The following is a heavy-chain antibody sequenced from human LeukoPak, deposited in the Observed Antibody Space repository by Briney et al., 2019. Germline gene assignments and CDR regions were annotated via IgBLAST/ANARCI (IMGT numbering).Heavy chain of an antibody. Sequence: SETLSLTCTVSGGSISSSSYYWGWIRQPPGKGLEWIGSIYYSGSTYYNPSLKSRVTISVDTSKNQFSLKLSSVTAADTAVYYCARQRGVPAPPGYWGQGTTVTVSS. J-gene: IGHJ6*02. CDR3: ARQRGVPAPPGY. D-gene: IGHD2-2*01. CDR1: GGSISSSSYY. CDR2: IYYSGST. V-gene: IGHV4-39*01.